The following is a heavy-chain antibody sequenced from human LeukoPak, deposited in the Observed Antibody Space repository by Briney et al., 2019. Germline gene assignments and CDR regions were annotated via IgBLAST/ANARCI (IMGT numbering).Heavy chain of an antibody. D-gene: IGHD6-19*01. Sequence: VASVKVSCKASGYTFTSYDINWVRQATGQGLEWMGWINAGNGNTKYSQKFQGRVTITRDTSASTAYMELSSLRSEDTAVYYCARSISVAYDYWGQGTLVTVSS. CDR2: INAGNGNT. CDR1: GYTFTSYD. V-gene: IGHV1-3*01. CDR3: ARSISVAYDY. J-gene: IGHJ4*02.